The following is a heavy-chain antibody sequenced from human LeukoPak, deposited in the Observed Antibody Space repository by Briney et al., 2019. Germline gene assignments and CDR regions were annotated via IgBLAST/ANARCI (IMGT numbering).Heavy chain of an antibody. J-gene: IGHJ4*02. CDR3: ARESRDCSSTSCPTGIAVAGMDY. D-gene: IGHD2-2*01. Sequence: PGGPLRLSCAASGFTFSSYWMSWVRQAPGKGLEWVANIKQDGSEKYYVDSVKGRFTISRDNAKNSLYLQMNSLRAEDTAVYYCARESRDCSSTSCPTGIAVAGMDYWGQGTLVTVSS. CDR2: IKQDGSEK. V-gene: IGHV3-7*01. CDR1: GFTFSSYW.